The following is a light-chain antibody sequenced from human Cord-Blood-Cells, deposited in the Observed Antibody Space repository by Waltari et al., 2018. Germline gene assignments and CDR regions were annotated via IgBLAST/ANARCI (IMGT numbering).Light chain of an antibody. CDR1: QSVSSSY. CDR2: GES. Sequence: EIVLTQSPGTLSLSPGERATLSCRASQSVSSSYLAWYQQKPGQAPRLLIYGESIRATGIPDRFSGSGSGTDFTLTISRLEPEDFAVYYCQQYGSSLLTFGGGTKVEIK. CDR3: QQYGSSLLT. V-gene: IGKV3-20*01. J-gene: IGKJ4*01.